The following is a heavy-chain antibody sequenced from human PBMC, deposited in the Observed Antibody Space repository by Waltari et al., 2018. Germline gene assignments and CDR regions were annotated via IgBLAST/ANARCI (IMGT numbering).Heavy chain of an antibody. CDR1: GGSISSYY. D-gene: IGHD2-21*02. Sequence: QVQLQESGPGLVKPSETLSLPCTVSGGSISSYYWSWIRQPPGKGLEWIGYIYYSGSTNYNPSLKSRVTISVDTSKNQFSLKLSSVTAADTAVYYCARAETSITPGWFDPWGQGTLVTVSS. J-gene: IGHJ5*02. V-gene: IGHV4-59*01. CDR2: IYYSGST. CDR3: ARAETSITPGWFDP.